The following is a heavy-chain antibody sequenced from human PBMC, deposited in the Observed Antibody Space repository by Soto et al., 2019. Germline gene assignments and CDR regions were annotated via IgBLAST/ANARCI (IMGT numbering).Heavy chain of an antibody. CDR1: GFTFSTYW. Sequence: GGSLRLSCAASGFTFSTYWMHWVRQAPGKGLVWVSRINSDGSSTSYADSVKGRFTISRDNAKNTLYLQMNSLRAEDTAVYYCARGPTVTTYYGMDVWGQGTTVTVSS. CDR2: INSDGSST. J-gene: IGHJ6*02. CDR3: ARGPTVTTYYGMDV. V-gene: IGHV3-74*01. D-gene: IGHD4-17*01.